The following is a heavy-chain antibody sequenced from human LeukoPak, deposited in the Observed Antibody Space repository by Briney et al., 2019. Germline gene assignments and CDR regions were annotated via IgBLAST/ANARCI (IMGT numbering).Heavy chain of an antibody. J-gene: IGHJ4*02. CDR2: ISSSGSTI. CDR3: ARDSSIAATTDY. D-gene: IGHD6-25*01. CDR1: GFTFSDYY. V-gene: IGHV3-11*01. Sequence: PGGSLRLTCAASGFTFSDYYMSWIRQAPGKGLEWVSYISSSGSTIYYADSVKGRFTISRDNAKNSLYLQMNSLRAEDTAVYYCARDSSIAATTDYWGQGTLVTVSS.